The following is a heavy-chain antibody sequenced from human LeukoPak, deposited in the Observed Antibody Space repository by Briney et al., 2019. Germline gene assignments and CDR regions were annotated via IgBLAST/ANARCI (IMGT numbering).Heavy chain of an antibody. D-gene: IGHD6-13*01. CDR2: LYYSGST. V-gene: IGHV4-59*01. CDR3: ARARGSWYYIDY. CDR1: GGSISSYY. J-gene: IGHJ4*02. Sequence: PSETLSLTCTVSGGSISSYYWSWIRQPPGKGLEWIGYLYYSGSTNYNPSLKSRVTISVDTSKNQFSLKLTSVTAADTAMYYCARARGSWYYIDYGGEGTLVTVSS.